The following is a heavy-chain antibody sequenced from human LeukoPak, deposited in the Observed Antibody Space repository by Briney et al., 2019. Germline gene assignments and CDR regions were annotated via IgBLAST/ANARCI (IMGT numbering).Heavy chain of an antibody. J-gene: IGHJ5*02. D-gene: IGHD6-19*01. Sequence: ASVKVSCKASVYTFTSYYIHWVRQAPGQGLEWMGWINPNTGGTHYTQKFQDRVAMTRDTSFRTAYMELSSLSSDDTAVYYCAREGLIAVAIFDPWGQGTLVTVSS. V-gene: IGHV1-2*02. CDR1: VYTFTSYY. CDR3: AREGLIAVAIFDP. CDR2: INPNTGGT.